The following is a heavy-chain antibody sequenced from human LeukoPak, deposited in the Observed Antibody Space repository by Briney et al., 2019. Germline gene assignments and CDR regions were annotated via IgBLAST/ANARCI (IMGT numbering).Heavy chain of an antibody. Sequence: ETLSLTCTVSGGSISSYYWSWIRQPPGKGLEWIGYIYYSGSTNYNPSLKSRVTISVDTSKNQFSLKLSSVTAADTAVYYCARETITIFGVVIHYGMDVWGQGTTVTVSS. V-gene: IGHV4-59*12. CDR1: GGSISSYY. CDR3: ARETITIFGVVIHYGMDV. J-gene: IGHJ6*02. D-gene: IGHD3-3*01. CDR2: IYYSGST.